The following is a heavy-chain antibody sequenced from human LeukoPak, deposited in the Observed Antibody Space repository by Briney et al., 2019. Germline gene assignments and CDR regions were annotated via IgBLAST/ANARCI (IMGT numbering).Heavy chain of an antibody. CDR3: ARHINTMATPFDY. J-gene: IGHJ4*02. V-gene: IGHV4-39*01. CDR1: GGSISSSSYY. Sequence: SETLSLTCTVSGGSISSSSYYWGWIRQPPGKGLEWIGSIYYSGSTYYNPSLKSRVTISVDTSKNQFSLKLSSVTAADTAVYYCARHINTMATPFDYWGQGTLVTASS. D-gene: IGHD3-10*01. CDR2: IYYSGST.